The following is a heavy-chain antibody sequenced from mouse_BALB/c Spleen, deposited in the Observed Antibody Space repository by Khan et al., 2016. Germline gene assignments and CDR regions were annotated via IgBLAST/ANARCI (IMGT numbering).Heavy chain of an antibody. V-gene: IGHV1-80*01. J-gene: IGHJ1*01. D-gene: IGHD4-1*01. Sequence: QVQLQQPGAELVRPGSSVKISCRASGYAFSSYWLNWVKQRPGQGLEWIGQIYPGDGDTTYNGKFRGKATLTADTSSSTAYMQLSSLTSEDSAVFFCARWGLGWDGYFDVWGAGTTVTVSS. CDR1: GYAFSSYW. CDR3: ARWGLGWDGYFDV. CDR2: IYPGDGDT.